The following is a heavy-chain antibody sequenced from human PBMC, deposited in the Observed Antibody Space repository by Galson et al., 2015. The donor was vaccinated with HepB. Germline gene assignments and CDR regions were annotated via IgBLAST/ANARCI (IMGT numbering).Heavy chain of an antibody. CDR3: ARDLKMVRGVISTLYYYYGMDV. CDR1: GYTFTSYY. J-gene: IGHJ6*02. V-gene: IGHV1-46*01. Sequence: SVKVSCKASGYTFTSYYMHWVRQAPGQGLEWMGIINPSGGSTSYAQKFQGRVTMTRDTSTSTVYMELSSLRSEDTAVYYCARDLKMVRGVISTLYYYYGMDVWGQGTTVTVSS. D-gene: IGHD3-10*01. CDR2: INPSGGST.